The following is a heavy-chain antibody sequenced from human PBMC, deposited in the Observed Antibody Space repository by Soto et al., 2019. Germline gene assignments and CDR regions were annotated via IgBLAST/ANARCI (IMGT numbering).Heavy chain of an antibody. J-gene: IGHJ6*02. D-gene: IGHD5-18*01. CDR2: INSDGSST. V-gene: IGHV3-74*01. CDR3: ARLPSSVGYSYGYDYYYYGMDV. Sequence: GWSLRLSCAASGFTFSSYWMHWVRQAPGKGLVWVSRINSDGSSTSYADSVKGRFTISRDNAKNTLYLQMNSLRAEDTAVYYCARLPSSVGYSYGYDYYYYGMDVWGQGTTVTVSS. CDR1: GFTFSSYW.